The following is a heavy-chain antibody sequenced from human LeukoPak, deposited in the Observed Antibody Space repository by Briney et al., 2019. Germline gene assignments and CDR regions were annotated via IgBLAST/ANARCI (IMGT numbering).Heavy chain of an antibody. CDR3: ANIIRKYTSGYYYFDH. V-gene: IGHV3-48*03. CDR2: ISSSATTI. Sequence: GGSLRLSCAASGFTFSNYEMNWVRQAPGKGLEWVSYISSSATTIYYADSVKGRFTISRDNSKNTLYLQMNSLRAEDTAVYYCANIIRKYTSGYYYFDHWGQGTLVTVSS. D-gene: IGHD6-25*01. J-gene: IGHJ4*02. CDR1: GFTFSNYE.